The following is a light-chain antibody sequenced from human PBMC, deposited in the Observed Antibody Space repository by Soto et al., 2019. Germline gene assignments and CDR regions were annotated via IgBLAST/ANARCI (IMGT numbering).Light chain of an antibody. V-gene: IGKV3-20*01. Sequence: EIVLTQSPVTLSLSPGEKATLSCRASQSLDTYTLAWYQQKPGQAPRLLIYGASTRAAAIPDRFIGSGSGTDFALTISRLEPEDFEVYYYQQYAESHLNFGTGTEVDI. CDR2: GAS. CDR3: QQYAESHLN. CDR1: QSLDTYT. J-gene: IGKJ3*01.